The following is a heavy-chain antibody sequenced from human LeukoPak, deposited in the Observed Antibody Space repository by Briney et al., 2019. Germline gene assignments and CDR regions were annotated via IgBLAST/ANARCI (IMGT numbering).Heavy chain of an antibody. Sequence: ASVKVSCKASGYTFTGYYTHWVRQAPGQGLEWMGWINPNSGGTNYAQKFQGRVTMTRDTSISTAYMELSRLRSDDTAVYYCARHGYYDSSGSYYFDYWGQGTLVTVSS. CDR3: ARHGYYDSSGSYYFDY. CDR1: GYTFTGYY. CDR2: INPNSGGT. V-gene: IGHV1-2*02. D-gene: IGHD3-22*01. J-gene: IGHJ4*02.